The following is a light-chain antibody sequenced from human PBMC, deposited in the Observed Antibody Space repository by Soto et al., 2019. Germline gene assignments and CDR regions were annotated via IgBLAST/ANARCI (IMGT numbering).Light chain of an antibody. Sequence: EIVLTQSPGTLTLSPGERATLSCRASQTISIRYIAWYQQKPGQAPSLLIYGGTNRASGIPDRFSGSGSGTDFTLTISRLEPEDIAVCYSHGQLYGVSSTYTFGQGTKLELK. CDR2: GGT. V-gene: IGKV3-20*01. CDR3: HGQLYGVSSTYT. J-gene: IGKJ2*01. CDR1: QTISIRY.